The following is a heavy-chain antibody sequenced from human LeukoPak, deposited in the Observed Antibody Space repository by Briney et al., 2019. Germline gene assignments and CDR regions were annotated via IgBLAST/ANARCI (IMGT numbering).Heavy chain of an antibody. CDR1: GVTFSSYS. V-gene: IGHV3-21*01. J-gene: IGHJ4*02. CDR3: SRDRTNYYDSSGYWDY. D-gene: IGHD3-22*01. Sequence: GGSLRLSCAASGVTFSSYSMNWVRQAPGKGLEWVSSISSSISYIYYADSVKGRFTISRDNAKNSLYLQMYSLRAEDTAVYYCSRDRTNYYDSSGYWDYWGQGNLVPVSS. CDR2: ISSSISYI.